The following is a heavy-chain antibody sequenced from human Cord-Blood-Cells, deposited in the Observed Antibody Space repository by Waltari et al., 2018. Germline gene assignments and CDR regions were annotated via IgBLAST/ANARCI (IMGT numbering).Heavy chain of an antibody. V-gene: IGHV3-9*01. CDR3: AKDTEGGYDVQPSDAFDI. CDR2: ISWNSGSI. CDR1: GFTFDDYA. J-gene: IGHJ3*02. D-gene: IGHD5-12*01. Sequence: EVQLVESGGGLVQPGRSLRLSCAASGFTFDDYAMHWVRKAPGKGLEWVSGISWNSGSIGYADSVKGRFTISRDNAKNSLYLQMNSLRAEDTALYYCAKDTEGGYDVQPSDAFDIWGQGTMVTVSS.